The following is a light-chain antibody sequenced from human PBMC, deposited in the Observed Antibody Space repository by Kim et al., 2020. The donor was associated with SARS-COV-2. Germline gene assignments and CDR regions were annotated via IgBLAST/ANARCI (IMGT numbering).Light chain of an antibody. V-gene: IGLV2-14*03. Sequence: GQTITISCTGTSSDVGNYNLGSWYQQHPGKAPKPMIYDVSNRPSGVSNRCSGSKSGNTASLTISGLQAEDEADYYCSSYASSDTLVFGGGTKVTVL. CDR2: DVS. CDR1: SSDVGNYNL. J-gene: IGLJ3*02. CDR3: SSYASSDTLV.